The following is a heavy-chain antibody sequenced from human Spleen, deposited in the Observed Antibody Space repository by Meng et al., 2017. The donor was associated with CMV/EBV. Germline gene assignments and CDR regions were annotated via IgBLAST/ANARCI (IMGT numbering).Heavy chain of an antibody. J-gene: IGHJ4*02. CDR1: GFTFTSYG. Sequence: GESLKISCATSGFTFTSYGIHWVRQAPGKGLEWVALIRYDGSRKFSEDSVKSRFRLSRDEAKNTVYLQMNSLRPEDTAVYYCAKDLLDMDYGNDGGFDYWARGTLVTVSS. V-gene: IGHV3-30*02. CDR2: IRYDGSRK. CDR3: AKDLLDMDYGNDGGFDY. D-gene: IGHD4/OR15-4a*01.